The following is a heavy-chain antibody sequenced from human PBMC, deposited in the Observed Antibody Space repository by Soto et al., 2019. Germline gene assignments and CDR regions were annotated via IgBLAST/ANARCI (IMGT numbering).Heavy chain of an antibody. J-gene: IGHJ4*02. D-gene: IGHD3-22*01. CDR3: ASFVYPPPYYYDSSGRDYRDY. Sequence: SETLSLTCTVSGGSISSSSYYWGWIRQPPGKGLEWIGSIYYSGSTYYNPSLKSRVTISVDTSKNQFSLRLSSVTAADTAVYYCASFVYPPPYYYDSSGRDYRDYWGQGTLVTVSS. CDR1: GGSISSSSYY. CDR2: IYYSGST. V-gene: IGHV4-39*01.